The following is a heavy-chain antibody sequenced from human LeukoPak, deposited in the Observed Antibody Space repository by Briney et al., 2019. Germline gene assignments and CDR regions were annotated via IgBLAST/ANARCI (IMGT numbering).Heavy chain of an antibody. V-gene: IGHV3-30*04. CDR3: ARSGSETQNWFDP. CDR2: ISYDGSNK. CDR1: GFPFSRYT. J-gene: IGHJ5*02. D-gene: IGHD6-25*01. Sequence: GGSLRVSCAASGFPFSRYTMRWVRQAPGKGLEWVAVISYDGSNKLFADSVKSRFTISRDSSKNTLYLQMNSLRAEDTAVYYCARSGSETQNWFDPGGQGTLVTVSS.